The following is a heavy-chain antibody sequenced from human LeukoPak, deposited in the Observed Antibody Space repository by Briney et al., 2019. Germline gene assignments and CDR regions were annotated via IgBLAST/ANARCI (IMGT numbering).Heavy chain of an antibody. CDR1: GFTFSSYS. V-gene: IGHV3-21*01. D-gene: IGHD6-19*01. Sequence: GGSLRLSCAASGFTFSSYSMNWVRQAPGKGLEWVSSISSSSSYIYYADSVKGRFTISRDNAKNSLYLQMNSLRAEDTAVYYCARDTRVQWQAPLLKFDWYFDLWGRGTLVTVSS. J-gene: IGHJ2*01. CDR3: ARDTRVQWQAPLLKFDWYFDL. CDR2: ISSSSSYI.